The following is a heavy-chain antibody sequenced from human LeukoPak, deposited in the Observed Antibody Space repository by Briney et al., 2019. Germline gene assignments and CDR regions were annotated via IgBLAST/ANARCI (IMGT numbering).Heavy chain of an antibody. Sequence: SETLSLTCTVSGGSISSYYWSWIRQPPGKALEWIGNIFYSGSTYYSPSLKSRVTISLDTSGNQFSLKLNSVTAADTAVYYCAKSNGYGLIDIWGQGTMVTVSS. CDR1: GGSISSYY. CDR2: IFYSGST. CDR3: AKSNGYGLIDI. V-gene: IGHV4-59*12. J-gene: IGHJ3*02. D-gene: IGHD3-22*01.